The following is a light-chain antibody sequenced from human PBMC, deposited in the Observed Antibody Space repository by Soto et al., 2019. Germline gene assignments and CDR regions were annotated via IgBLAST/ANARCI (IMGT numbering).Light chain of an antibody. V-gene: IGKV3-20*01. CDR1: QSVRSS. CDR3: QQYGSSLGVT. CDR2: DAS. J-gene: IGKJ4*01. Sequence: EIVLTQSPGTLSLSPGERATLSCRATQSVRSSLAWYQQQPGQAPRLLIYDASNRATGIPARFSGSGSGTDFTLTISRLEPEDFAVYYCQQYGSSLGVTFGGGTKVDIK.